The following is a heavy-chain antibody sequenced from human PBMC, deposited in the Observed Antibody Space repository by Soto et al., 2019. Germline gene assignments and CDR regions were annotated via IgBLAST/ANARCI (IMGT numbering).Heavy chain of an antibody. D-gene: IGHD4-17*01. V-gene: IGHV3-7*01. Sequence: LRLSCAASGFTFSNYWMSWVRQAPGKGLEWVANLKQDGTEKYYVDSVKGRFTISRDNAQNTLYLQMNSLTAGDTAVYYCARDKDYGDYRIDYWGQGTLVTVSS. CDR3: ARDKDYGDYRIDY. CDR1: GFTFSNYW. CDR2: LKQDGTEK. J-gene: IGHJ4*02.